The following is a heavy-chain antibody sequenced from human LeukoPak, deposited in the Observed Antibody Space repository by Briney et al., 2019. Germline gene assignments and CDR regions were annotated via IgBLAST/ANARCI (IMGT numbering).Heavy chain of an antibody. J-gene: IGHJ4*02. V-gene: IGHV4-61*02. CDR3: ASGPGYF. Sequence: PSETLSLTCTVSGGSISSGSYHWSWIRQPAGKGLEWIGRIYTSGSTKYNPSLKSRVTISVDTSKNQFSLKLSSVTAADTAVYYCASGPGYFWGQGTLVTVSS. CDR1: GGSISSGSYH. CDR2: IYTSGST. D-gene: IGHD2-21*01.